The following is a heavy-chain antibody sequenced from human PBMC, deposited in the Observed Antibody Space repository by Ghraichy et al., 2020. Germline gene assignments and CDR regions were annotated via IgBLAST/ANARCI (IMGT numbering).Heavy chain of an antibody. CDR2: IAYDGTNK. CDR1: GFTFSSYG. V-gene: IGHV3-30*03. J-gene: IGHJ4*02. D-gene: IGHD3-10*01. CDR3: ARDGVLVRGENFFDY. Sequence: GGSLRLSCAASGFTFSSYGIHWVRQAPGKGLEWVAVIAYDGTNKFYGDSVKDRFTISRDNSKNTVFLQMNSLTGEDTAVYYCARDGVLVRGENFFDYWCQATLVTVSS.